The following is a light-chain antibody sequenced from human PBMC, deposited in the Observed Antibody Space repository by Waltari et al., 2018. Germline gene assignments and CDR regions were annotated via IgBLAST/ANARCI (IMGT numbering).Light chain of an antibody. Sequence: EIVMTQSPAPLSVSPGERVPLSCRASQSVSSNLAWYQQKPGQAPRLLIYGASTRATGIPARFSGSGSGTEFTLTISSLQSEDFAVYYCQQNNSWPYTFGQGTKLEIK. CDR3: QQNNSWPYT. V-gene: IGKV3-15*01. J-gene: IGKJ2*01. CDR2: GAS. CDR1: QSVSSN.